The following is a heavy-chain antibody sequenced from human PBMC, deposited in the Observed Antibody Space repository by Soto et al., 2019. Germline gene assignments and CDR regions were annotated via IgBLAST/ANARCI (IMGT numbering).Heavy chain of an antibody. CDR3: AREANPHDAFDI. CDR2: ISAYNGNT. Sequence: QVQLVQSGAELKKPGASVKVSCRASGYTFTSYGISWVRQSPGQGRAWMEWISAYNGNTNYAQKLQGRVTTTTDTSTSTAYMELRSLRADDTAVYYCAREANPHDAFDIWGQGTMVTVSS. CDR1: GYTFTSYG. V-gene: IGHV1-18*01. J-gene: IGHJ3*02.